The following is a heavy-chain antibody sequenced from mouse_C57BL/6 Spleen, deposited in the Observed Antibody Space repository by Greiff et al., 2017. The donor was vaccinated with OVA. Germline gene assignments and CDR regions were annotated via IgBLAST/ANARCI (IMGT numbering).Heavy chain of an antibody. CDR2: IYPSDSET. Sequence: VQLKQPGAELVRPGSSVKLSCKASGYTFTSYWMDWVKQRPGQGLEWIGNIYPSDSETHYNQKFKDKATLTVDKSSSTAYMQLSSLTSEDSAVYYCARSEGLRRGFAYWGQGTLVTVSA. J-gene: IGHJ3*01. CDR3: ARSEGLRRGFAY. D-gene: IGHD2-4*01. CDR1: GYTFTSYW. V-gene: IGHV1-61*01.